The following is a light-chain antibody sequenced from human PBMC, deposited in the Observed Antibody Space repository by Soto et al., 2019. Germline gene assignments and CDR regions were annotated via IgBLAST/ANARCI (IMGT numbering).Light chain of an antibody. V-gene: IGKV3-20*01. CDR2: GAS. Sequence: EIVLTQSPATLSLSPGERDTLSCRASQTIFNYLAWYQQKPGQAPRLLIYGASSRATGIPDRFSGSGAGTDFTLTISRLEPEDFAVYYCQQYGTSLMTFGQGTRLEIK. J-gene: IGKJ5*01. CDR3: QQYGTSLMT. CDR1: QTIFNY.